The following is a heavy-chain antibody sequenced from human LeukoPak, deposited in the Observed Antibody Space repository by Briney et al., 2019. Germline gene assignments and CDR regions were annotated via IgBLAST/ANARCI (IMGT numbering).Heavy chain of an antibody. CDR3: ARDGITIFGVVQRASDY. D-gene: IGHD3-3*01. CDR2: ISYDGSNK. V-gene: IGHV3-30*14. J-gene: IGHJ4*02. Sequence: GGSLRLSCAASGFTFSSYAMHWVRQAPGKGLEWVAVISYDGSNKYYADSVKGRFTISRDNSKNTLYLQMNSLRAEDTAVYYCARDGITIFGVVQRASDYWGQGTLVTVSS. CDR1: GFTFSSYA.